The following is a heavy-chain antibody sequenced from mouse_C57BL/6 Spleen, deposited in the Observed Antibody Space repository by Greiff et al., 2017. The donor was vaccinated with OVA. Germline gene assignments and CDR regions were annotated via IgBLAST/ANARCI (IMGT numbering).Heavy chain of an antibody. Sequence: EVKLVESGGGLVKPGGSLKLSCAASGFTFSDYGMHWVRQAPEKGLEWVAYISSGSSTIYYADTVKGRFTISRDNAKNTLFLQMTSLRSEDTAMYYCAFTTVVNHAMDYWGQGTSVTVSS. CDR3: AFTTVVNHAMDY. CDR1: GFTFSDYG. V-gene: IGHV5-17*01. D-gene: IGHD1-1*01. J-gene: IGHJ4*01. CDR2: ISSGSSTI.